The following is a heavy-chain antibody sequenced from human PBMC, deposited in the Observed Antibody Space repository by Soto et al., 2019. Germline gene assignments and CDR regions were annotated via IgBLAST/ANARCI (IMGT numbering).Heavy chain of an antibody. J-gene: IGHJ4*02. V-gene: IGHV3-30-3*01. CDR1: GFTFSSYA. CDR2: ISYDGSNK. Sequence: QVQLVESGGGVVQPGRSLRLSCAASGFTFSSYAMHWVRQAPGKGLEWVAVISYDGSNKYYADSVKGRFTISRDNSKNTLYLQMSSLRAEDTAVYYCARTRYSSGWYEAGGFFEYWGQGTLVTVSS. D-gene: IGHD6-19*01. CDR3: ARTRYSSGWYEAGGFFEY.